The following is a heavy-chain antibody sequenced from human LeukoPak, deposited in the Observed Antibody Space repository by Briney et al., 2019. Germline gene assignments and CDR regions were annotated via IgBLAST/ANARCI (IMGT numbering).Heavy chain of an antibody. D-gene: IGHD3-3*01. CDR2: IYYSGST. Sequence: SETLSLTCSVSGGSISSSSYYWGWIRQPPGKGLEWIGSIYYSGSTYYNPSLKSRVTISVDRSKNQFSLKLSSVTAADTAVYYCARGTGVDFWSGNLNWFDPWGQGTLVTVS. J-gene: IGHJ5*02. CDR1: GGSISSSSYY. CDR3: ARGTGVDFWSGNLNWFDP. V-gene: IGHV4-39*07.